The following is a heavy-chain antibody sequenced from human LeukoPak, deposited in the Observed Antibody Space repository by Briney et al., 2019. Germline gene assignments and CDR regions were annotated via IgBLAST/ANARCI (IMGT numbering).Heavy chain of an antibody. V-gene: IGHV3-7*01. CDR2: IKQDGSEK. D-gene: IGHD3-22*01. Sequence: GGSLRLSCAASGFTFSSYWMSWVRQAPGKGLEWAANIKQDGSEKYYVDSVKGRFTISRDNAKNSLYLQMNSLRAEDTAVYYCARVPPDSSGYYLTYYFDYWGQGTLVTVSS. CDR3: ARVPPDSSGYYLTYYFDY. CDR1: GFTFSSYW. J-gene: IGHJ4*02.